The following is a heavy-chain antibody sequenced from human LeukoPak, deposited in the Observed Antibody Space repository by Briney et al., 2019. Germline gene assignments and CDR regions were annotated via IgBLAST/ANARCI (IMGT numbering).Heavy chain of an antibody. J-gene: IGHJ5*02. D-gene: IGHD3-22*01. CDR2: IIPILGIA. CDR3: ARDRYYDSSVRNWFDP. V-gene: IGHV1-69*04. Sequence: SVKVSCKASGGTFSSYAISWVRQAPGQGLEWMGRIIPILGIANYAQKFQGRVTITADKSTSTAYMELSSLRSEDTAVYYCARDRYYDSSVRNWFDPWGQGTLVTVSS. CDR1: GGTFSSYA.